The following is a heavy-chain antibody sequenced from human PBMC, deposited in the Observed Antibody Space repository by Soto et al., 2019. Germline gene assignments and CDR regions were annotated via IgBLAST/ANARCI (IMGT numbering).Heavy chain of an antibody. Sequence: SETLSLTCAVYGGSFSGYYWSWIRQPPGKGLEWIGEINHSGITNYNPSLKSRVTISVDTSKNQFSLKLSSVTAADTAVYYCARGMPRIVVVVAATMNFDYWGQGTLVTVSP. V-gene: IGHV4-34*01. J-gene: IGHJ4*02. D-gene: IGHD2-15*01. CDR2: INHSGIT. CDR1: GGSFSGYY. CDR3: ARGMPRIVVVVAATMNFDY.